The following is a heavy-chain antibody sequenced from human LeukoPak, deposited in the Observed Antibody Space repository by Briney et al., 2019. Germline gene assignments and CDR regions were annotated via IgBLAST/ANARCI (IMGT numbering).Heavy chain of an antibody. V-gene: IGHV3-9*01. CDR1: GFSFDNYA. D-gene: IGHD1-7*01. CDR2: ISWNSGSI. CDR3: AKGHWNYASYFDY. J-gene: IGHJ4*02. Sequence: GRSLRLSCAASGFSFDNYAMHWVRQAPGQGLEWVSGISWNSGSIVYADSVKGRFTISRDNPKNSLFLQMNSLRAEDTALYYCAKGHWNYASYFDYWGQGTLVTVSS.